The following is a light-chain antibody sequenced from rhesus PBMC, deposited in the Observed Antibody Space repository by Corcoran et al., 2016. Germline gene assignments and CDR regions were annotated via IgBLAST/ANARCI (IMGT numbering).Light chain of an antibody. CDR1: TSDVGGYDY. CDR3: CSYTTSSTFI. V-gene: IGLV2S7*01. J-gene: IGLJ1*01. CDR2: GVS. Sequence: QPAPTQPPSVSGSPGQLVTISCTGTTSDVGGYDYVSWFQHHPGKAPKLIIYGVSQRPSGVSDRFSGSKSDSTASLTISGLQAEDEADYYCCSYTTSSTFIFGAGTRLTVL.